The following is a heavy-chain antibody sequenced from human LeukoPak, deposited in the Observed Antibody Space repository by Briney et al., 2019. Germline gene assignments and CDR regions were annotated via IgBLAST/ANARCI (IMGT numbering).Heavy chain of an antibody. CDR1: GFTFSTYW. CDR2: IKEDGSEK. Sequence: GVSLRLSCAASGFTFSTYWMTWVRQAPGKGLEWVANIKEDGSEKQYVESVKGRFTISRDNAENSLYLQMNSLRVDDTAVYFCARDPYKHNDYGNYGAFDIWGQGAMVTVSS. J-gene: IGHJ3*02. V-gene: IGHV3-7*01. D-gene: IGHD4-11*01. CDR3: ARDPYKHNDYGNYGAFDI.